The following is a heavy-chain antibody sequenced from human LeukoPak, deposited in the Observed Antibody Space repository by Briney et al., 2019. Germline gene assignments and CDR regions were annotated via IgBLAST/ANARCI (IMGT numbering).Heavy chain of an antibody. D-gene: IGHD3-22*01. V-gene: IGHV4-30-2*01. CDR1: GGSISSGGYS. CDR3: ARGKYYYDSSGYSSDAFDI. Sequence: SQTLSLTCAVSGGSISSGGYSWSWIRQPPGKGLEWIGYIYHSGSTYYNPSLKSRVTISVDRSKNQFSLKLSSVTAADTAVYYCARGKYYYDSSGYSSDAFDIWGQGIMVTVSS. CDR2: IYHSGST. J-gene: IGHJ3*02.